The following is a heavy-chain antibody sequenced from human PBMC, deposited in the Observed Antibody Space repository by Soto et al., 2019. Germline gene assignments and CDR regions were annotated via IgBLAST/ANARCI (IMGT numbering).Heavy chain of an antibody. D-gene: IGHD6-19*01. Sequence: EVQLVQSGAEVKKPGESLKISCKGSGYSFTSYWIGWVRQMPGKGLEWMGIIYPGDSDTRYSPSFQGQVTISADKSISTAYLQWSSLKASDTAVYYCARHVDSSRLSGELGFDYWGQGTLVTVSS. V-gene: IGHV5-51*01. CDR2: IYPGDSDT. J-gene: IGHJ4*02. CDR3: ARHVDSSRLSGELGFDY. CDR1: GYSFTSYW.